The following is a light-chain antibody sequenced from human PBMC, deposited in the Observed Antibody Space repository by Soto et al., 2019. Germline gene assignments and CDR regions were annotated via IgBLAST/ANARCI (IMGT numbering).Light chain of an antibody. J-gene: IGLJ1*01. CDR1: SNDVGGYNY. Sequence: QSVLTQPASLSWSPGQSITLSFSGNSNDVGGYNYVSWYQQHPGRVPKLLIYDVSYRPSGVSNRFSGSKSGNTASLTISGLQAEDEAEYYCSSYTSSTTFGVFGTGTRSPS. CDR2: DVS. V-gene: IGLV2-14*03. CDR3: SSYTSSTTFGV.